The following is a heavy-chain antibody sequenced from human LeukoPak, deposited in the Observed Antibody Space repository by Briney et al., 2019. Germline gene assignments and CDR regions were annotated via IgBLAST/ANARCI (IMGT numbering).Heavy chain of an antibody. J-gene: IGHJ4*02. V-gene: IGHV3-33*08. Sequence: PGRSLRLSCAASGFTFDDYAMHWVRQAPGKGLEWVARLVYEGRIDYGNSVKGRISISRDDSKNTLFLDMSDLRVEDTALYYCARDLSAAFDFWGQGVRVTVSS. CDR1: GFTFDDYA. CDR3: ARDLSAAFDF. D-gene: IGHD6-25*01. CDR2: LVYEGRI.